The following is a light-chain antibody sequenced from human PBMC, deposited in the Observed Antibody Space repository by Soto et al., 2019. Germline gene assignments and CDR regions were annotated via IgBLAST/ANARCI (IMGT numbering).Light chain of an antibody. Sequence: QSALTQPASVSGSPGQLITISCTGTSSDVGGYNYVSWYQQHPGKAPKLMIYDVSNRPSGVSNRFSGSKSGNTASLTISGLQAEDEADYYCSSYTSSSTLHVFGTGTKLTVL. V-gene: IGLV2-14*01. J-gene: IGLJ1*01. CDR3: SSYTSSSTLHV. CDR2: DVS. CDR1: SSDVGGYNY.